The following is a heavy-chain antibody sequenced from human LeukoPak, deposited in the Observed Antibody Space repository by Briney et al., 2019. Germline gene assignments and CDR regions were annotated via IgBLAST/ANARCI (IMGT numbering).Heavy chain of an antibody. CDR3: ARFPSMWQMPHFDY. CDR2: ISGSGTTI. J-gene: IGHJ4*02. CDR1: GGSISSYY. D-gene: IGHD2-2*01. Sequence: LSLTCTVSGGSISSYYMSWIRQAPGKGLEWVSYISGSGTTIYYTDSVKGRFTISRDNAKNSLYLQMNSLRVEDTAVYYCARFPSMWQMPHFDYWGQGTLVTVSS. V-gene: IGHV3-11*04.